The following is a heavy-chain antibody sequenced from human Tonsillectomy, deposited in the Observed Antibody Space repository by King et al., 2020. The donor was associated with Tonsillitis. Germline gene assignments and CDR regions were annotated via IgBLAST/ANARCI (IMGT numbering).Heavy chain of an antibody. Sequence: VQLVESGGGLVQPGGSLRLSCAASGFSFSGYAMSWVRQAPGKGLEWVSGVSNSGGVTYYADSVKGRFTISRDNSKNTLHLQMNSLRAEDTALYYCAKAMVVTGLLDSWGQGTLVTVSS. CDR2: VSNSGGVT. J-gene: IGHJ4*02. D-gene: IGHD2-21*02. CDR3: AKAMVVTGLLDS. CDR1: GFSFSGYA. V-gene: IGHV3-23*04.